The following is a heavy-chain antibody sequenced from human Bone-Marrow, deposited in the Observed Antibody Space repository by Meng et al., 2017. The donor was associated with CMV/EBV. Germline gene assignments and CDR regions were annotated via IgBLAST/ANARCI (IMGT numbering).Heavy chain of an antibody. D-gene: IGHD6-13*01. V-gene: IGHV4-34*09. Sequence: QVQLQESGPGLVKPSQTLSLTCAVYGGSFSGYYWSWIRQPPGKGLEWIGEINHSGSTNYNPSLKSRVTISVDTSKNQFSLKLSSVTAADTAVYYCARKSTYSSSWYVSKWGQGTLVTVSS. CDR3: ARKSTYSSSWYVSK. CDR1: GGSFSGYY. J-gene: IGHJ4*02. CDR2: INHSGST.